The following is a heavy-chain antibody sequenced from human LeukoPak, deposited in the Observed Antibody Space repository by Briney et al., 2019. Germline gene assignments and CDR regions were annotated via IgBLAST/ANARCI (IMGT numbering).Heavy chain of an antibody. V-gene: IGHV4-39*01. J-gene: IGHJ4*02. CDR1: GGSINSSPYY. D-gene: IGHD5-12*01. Sequence: SETLSLTCTVSGGSINSSPYYWGWIRQPPGKGLEWIGNVYYSGTTYYNPSLKSRVTISVDTSRNQFSLELSSVTAADTAVYYCARRPVATITFDYWGQGTLVTVSS. CDR3: ARRPVATITFDY. CDR2: VYYSGTT.